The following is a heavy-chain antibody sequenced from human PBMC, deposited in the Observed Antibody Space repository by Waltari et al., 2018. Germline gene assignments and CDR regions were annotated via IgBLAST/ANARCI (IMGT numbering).Heavy chain of an antibody. D-gene: IGHD3-9*01. Sequence: QLQLQESGPGLVKPSETLSLTCTVSGGSISSSSYYWGWIRPPQGKGLEWIGSIYYSGSTYYNPSLKSQVTISVDTSKNQFSLKLSSVTAADTAVYYCARRPYDILTGYHDAFDIWGQGTMVTVSS. J-gene: IGHJ3*02. CDR1: GGSISSSSYY. CDR2: IYYSGST. V-gene: IGHV4-39*01. CDR3: ARRPYDILTGYHDAFDI.